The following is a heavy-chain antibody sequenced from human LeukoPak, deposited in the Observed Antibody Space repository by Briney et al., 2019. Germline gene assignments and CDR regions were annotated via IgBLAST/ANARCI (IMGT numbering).Heavy chain of an antibody. Sequence: GGSLRLSCAASGFTLTNYWMMWVRQAPGQGPEFLANIKPTGSETYYVDPVKGRFTISRDNAKNLLFLQMNSLRADDTAVYYCAKGSGSGWYGWFAPWGQGTLVTVSS. CDR3: AKGSGSGWYGWFAP. J-gene: IGHJ5*02. V-gene: IGHV3-7*03. D-gene: IGHD6-19*01. CDR1: GFTLTNYW. CDR2: IKPTGSET.